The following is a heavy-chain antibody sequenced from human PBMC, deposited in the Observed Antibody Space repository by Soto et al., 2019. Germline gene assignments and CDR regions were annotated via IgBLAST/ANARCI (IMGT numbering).Heavy chain of an antibody. CDR3: ARERGAPGDYVEGVWYYGMDV. CDR1: GGSISSGGYY. Sequence: SETLSLTCTVSGGSISSGGYYWSWIRQHPGKGLEWIGYIYYSGSTYYNPSLKSRVTISVDTSKNQFSLKLSSVTAADAAVYYCARERGAPGDYVEGVWYYGMDVWGQGTTVTVSS. V-gene: IGHV4-31*03. CDR2: IYYSGST. D-gene: IGHD4-17*01. J-gene: IGHJ6*02.